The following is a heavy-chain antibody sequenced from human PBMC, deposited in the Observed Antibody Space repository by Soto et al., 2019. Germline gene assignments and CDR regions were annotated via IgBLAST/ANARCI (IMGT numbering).Heavy chain of an antibody. CDR3: AKDLHWYGLDV. V-gene: IGHV3-21*04. J-gene: IGHJ6*02. CDR2: ISSSSSYI. CDR1: GFTFSSYS. Sequence: GGSLRLSCAASGFTFSSYSMNWVRQAPGKGLEWVSSISSSSSYIYYADSAKGRFTISRDNSKNTLYLQMNSLRAEDTAVYYCAKDLHWYGLDVWGQGTTVTVSS. D-gene: IGHD1-1*01.